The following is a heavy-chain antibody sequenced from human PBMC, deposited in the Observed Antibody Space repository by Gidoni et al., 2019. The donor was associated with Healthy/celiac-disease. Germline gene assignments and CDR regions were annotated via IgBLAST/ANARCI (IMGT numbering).Heavy chain of an antibody. D-gene: IGHD3-16*01. Sequence: QVQLQESGPGLVKPSATLSLTCTVSGYSISSGYYWGWIRQPPGKGLEWIGSIYHSGSTYYNPSLKIRVTISVDTSKNQFSLKLSSVTAADTAVYYCARVRITFGGVRGGAFDIWGQGTMVTVSS. CDR2: IYHSGST. V-gene: IGHV4-38-2*02. J-gene: IGHJ3*02. CDR1: GYSISSGYY. CDR3: ARVRITFGGVRGGAFDI.